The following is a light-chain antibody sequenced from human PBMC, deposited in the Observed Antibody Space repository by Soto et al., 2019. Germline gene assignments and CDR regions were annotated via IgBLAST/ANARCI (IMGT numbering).Light chain of an antibody. CDR2: DAS. CDR3: QQYNSYSPST. V-gene: IGKV1-5*01. Sequence: DIQMTQSPSTLSAFVGDRVTITCRASQSISSWLAWYQQKPGKAPKLLIYDASSLESGVPSRFSGSGSGTEFTLTISSLQPDDFATYYCQQYNSYSPSTFGPGTKVDIK. CDR1: QSISSW. J-gene: IGKJ3*01.